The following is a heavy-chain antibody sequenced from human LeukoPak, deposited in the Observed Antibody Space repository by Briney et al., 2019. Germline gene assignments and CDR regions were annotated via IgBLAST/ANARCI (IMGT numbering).Heavy chain of an antibody. D-gene: IGHD3-22*01. V-gene: IGHV4-34*01. Sequence: SETLSLTCAVYGGSFSGYYWSWIRQPPGKGLEWIGEINHSGSTNYNPSLKSRVTISVDTSKNQFSLKLSSVTAAGTAVYYCARSNYYDSSGLPSGPWGQGSLVTVSS. CDR1: GGSFSGYY. CDR2: INHSGST. J-gene: IGHJ5*02. CDR3: ARSNYYDSSGLPSGP.